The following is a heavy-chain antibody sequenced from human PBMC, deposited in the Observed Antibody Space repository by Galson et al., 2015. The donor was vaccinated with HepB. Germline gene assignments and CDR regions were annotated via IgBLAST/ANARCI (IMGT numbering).Heavy chain of an antibody. V-gene: IGHV1-58*01. CDR1: GFTFTSSA. Sequence: SVKVSCKASGFTFTSSAVQWVRQARGRRLGWIGWIVVGSGNTNYAQKFQERVTITRDMSTSTAYMELSSLRSEDTAVYYCAAVGVVVPAAMGGYGMDVWGQGTTVTVSS. J-gene: IGHJ6*02. CDR3: AAVGVVVPAAMGGYGMDV. D-gene: IGHD2-2*01. CDR2: IVVGSGNT.